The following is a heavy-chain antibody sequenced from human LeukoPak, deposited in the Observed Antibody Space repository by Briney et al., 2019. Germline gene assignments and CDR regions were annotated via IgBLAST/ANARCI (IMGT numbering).Heavy chain of an antibody. Sequence: GASVKVSCKASGGTFSSYAISWVRQAPGQGLEWMGGIIPIFGTANYAQKSQGRVTITADESTSTAYMELSSLRSEDTAVYYCARDRYCSGGSCYYYFDYWGQGTLVTVSS. D-gene: IGHD2-15*01. J-gene: IGHJ4*02. CDR1: GGTFSSYA. V-gene: IGHV1-69*13. CDR3: ARDRYCSGGSCYYYFDY. CDR2: IIPIFGTA.